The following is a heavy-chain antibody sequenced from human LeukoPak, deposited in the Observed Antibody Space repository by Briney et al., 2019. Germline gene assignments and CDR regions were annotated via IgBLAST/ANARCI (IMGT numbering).Heavy chain of an antibody. CDR3: TSIVGATSGDY. J-gene: IGHJ4*02. V-gene: IGHV1-18*04. Sequence: ASVKVSCKASGYTFTDYYMHWVRQAPGQELEWMGWISAYNGNTNYAQKLQGRVTMTTDTSTSTAYMELRSLRSDDTAVYYCTSIVGATSGDYWGQGTLVTVSS. D-gene: IGHD1-26*01. CDR1: GYTFTDYY. CDR2: ISAYNGNT.